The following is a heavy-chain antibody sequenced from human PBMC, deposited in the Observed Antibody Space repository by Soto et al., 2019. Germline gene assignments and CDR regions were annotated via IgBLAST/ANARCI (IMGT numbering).Heavy chain of an antibody. Sequence: GGSLRLSCAASGLTFSSYAMIWVRQAPGKGLEWVSAISGGGDTTYYADSVKGRFTISRDNSRNTVYLQMNSLRAEDTAVYYCGGYITGYRHYYGMDVWGQGTTVTVSS. CDR2: ISGGGDTT. CDR1: GLTFSSYA. V-gene: IGHV3-23*01. CDR3: GGYITGYRHYYGMDV. J-gene: IGHJ6*02. D-gene: IGHD6-19*01.